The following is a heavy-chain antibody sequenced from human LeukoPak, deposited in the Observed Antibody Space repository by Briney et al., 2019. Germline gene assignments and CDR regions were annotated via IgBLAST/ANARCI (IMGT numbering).Heavy chain of an antibody. CDR3: AKAPSGSYVPFEF. V-gene: IGHV3-23*01. D-gene: IGHD1-26*01. CDR2: IGSSGGGI. CDR1: GFTFSTYT. Sequence: GGSLRLSCAASGFTFSTYTMYWVRHPPGKRLEWVSIIGSSGGGIHYADSVKGRFAISRYNSKNALYLQMNSLRAEDTAVYYCAKAPSGSYVPFEFWGQGTLVTVSS. J-gene: IGHJ4*02.